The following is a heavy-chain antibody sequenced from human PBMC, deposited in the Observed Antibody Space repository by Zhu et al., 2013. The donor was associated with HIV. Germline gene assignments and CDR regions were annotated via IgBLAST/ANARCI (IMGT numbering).Heavy chain of an antibody. D-gene: IGHD2-15*01. CDR3: TRALGQPANFRFDP. CDR2: ILPTFGIP. Sequence: QMHLVQSGAEVKQPGSSVKVSCKSSGGTFSTYAISWVREAPGQGLEWMGGILPTFGIPNIAQSFQGRLSFTRDTSISTAYMELSNLKADDTAVYYCTRALGQPANFRFDPWGQGTLVTVAS. J-gene: IGHJ5*02. V-gene: IGHV1-69*17. CDR1: GGTFSTYA.